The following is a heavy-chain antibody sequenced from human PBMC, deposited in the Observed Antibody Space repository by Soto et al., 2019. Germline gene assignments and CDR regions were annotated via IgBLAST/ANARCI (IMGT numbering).Heavy chain of an antibody. CDR1: GYTFTSYG. V-gene: IGHV1-18*01. J-gene: IGHJ4*02. CDR3: AKESPPPRD. CDR2: ISAYNGNT. Sequence: QVQLVQSGAEVKKPGASVKVSCKASGYTFTSYGISWVRQAPGQGLEWMGWISAYNGNTNYAQKLQGRVTMTTDRPTRTSFMDLRSVRSDDTAGYYYAKESPPPRDWGQGTLVTVSS.